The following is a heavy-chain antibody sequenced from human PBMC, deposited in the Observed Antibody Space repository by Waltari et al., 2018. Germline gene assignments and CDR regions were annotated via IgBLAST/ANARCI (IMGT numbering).Heavy chain of an antibody. V-gene: IGHV1-69*05. J-gene: IGHJ3*02. Sequence: QVQLVQSGAEVKKPGSSVKVSCKASGGTFSSYAISWVRQAPGQGLEWMGGIIPIFGTANDAQKFQGRVTITTDESTSTAYMELSSLRSEDTAVYYCARDYTAMEKHDAFDIWGQGTMVTVSS. D-gene: IGHD5-18*01. CDR1: GGTFSSYA. CDR3: ARDYTAMEKHDAFDI. CDR2: IIPIFGTA.